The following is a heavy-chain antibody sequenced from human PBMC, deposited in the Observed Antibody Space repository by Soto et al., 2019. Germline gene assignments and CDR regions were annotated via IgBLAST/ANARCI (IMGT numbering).Heavy chain of an antibody. Sequence: ASVKVSCKASGYTFTGYYMHWVRQAPGQGLEWMGWINPNSGGTNYAQKFQGWVTMTRDTSISTAYMELSRLRSDDTAVYYCARGSVPYYYDSSDGMDVWGQGTTVTAP. J-gene: IGHJ6*02. V-gene: IGHV1-2*04. CDR3: ARGSVPYYYDSSDGMDV. CDR1: GYTFTGYY. D-gene: IGHD3-22*01. CDR2: INPNSGGT.